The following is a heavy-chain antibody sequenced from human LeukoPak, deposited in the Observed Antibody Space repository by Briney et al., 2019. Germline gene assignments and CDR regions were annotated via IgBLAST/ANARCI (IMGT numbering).Heavy chain of an antibody. V-gene: IGHV1-46*01. J-gene: IGHJ4*02. CDR3: AREASGGYLDY. D-gene: IGHD4-23*01. CDR1: GYTFSSYS. Sequence: ASVKVSCKQSGYTFSSYSMHWVRQAPGQGLECVGLINPTGDSTNYAQNFRGRVTMTRDTSTSTAYMDLSSLRSEDTAVYYCAREASGGYLDYGGEGTLVTVSS. CDR2: INPTGDST.